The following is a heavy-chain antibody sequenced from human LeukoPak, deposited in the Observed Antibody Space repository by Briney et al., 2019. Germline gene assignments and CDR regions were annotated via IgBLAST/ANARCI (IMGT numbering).Heavy chain of an antibody. Sequence: SETLSLTCAVYGGSFSGYYWSWIRPPPGKGVDWSGEVYHSGSTNYNPSPKRRVTISVDTSKNQFFLMLSSVAAADTAVYYCARARRGDNWRGNRFDPWGEGTLVSVSS. D-gene: IGHD1-1*01. J-gene: IGHJ5*02. CDR2: VYHSGST. CDR1: GGSFSGYY. CDR3: ARARRGDNWRGNRFDP. V-gene: IGHV4-34*01.